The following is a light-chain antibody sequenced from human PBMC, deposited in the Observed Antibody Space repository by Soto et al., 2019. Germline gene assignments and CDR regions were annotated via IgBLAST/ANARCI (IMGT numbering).Light chain of an antibody. Sequence: EIVLTQSPGTLSLSPWEIDTLSCSASQSVSSTYLAWYQRKPGQSPMLLIYGASSSATGIPDRFRGSGSGTDFILTISLREADDSVVYCCQDYGGLVLTVGGGTKVEFK. CDR2: GAS. V-gene: IGKV3-20*01. J-gene: IGKJ4*01. CDR1: QSVSSTY. CDR3: QDYGGLVLT.